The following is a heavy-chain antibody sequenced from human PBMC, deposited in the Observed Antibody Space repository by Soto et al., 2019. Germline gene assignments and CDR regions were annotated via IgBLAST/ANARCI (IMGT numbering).Heavy chain of an antibody. CDR2: ILPVFDEL. Sequence: SVKVSCTVSGGAFRNYAIIWVRQAPGQGLEWVGGILPVFDELNYAPKLQGRVTITADEATSTAHLELGSLTSEDTAVYFCARASDTSGYYYWGQGTLVTVSS. J-gene: IGHJ4*02. CDR3: ARASDTSGYYY. D-gene: IGHD3-3*01. CDR1: GGAFRNYA. V-gene: IGHV1-69*13.